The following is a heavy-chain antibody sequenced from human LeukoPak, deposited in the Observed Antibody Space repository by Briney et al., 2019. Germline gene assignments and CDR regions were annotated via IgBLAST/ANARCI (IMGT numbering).Heavy chain of an antibody. D-gene: IGHD6-6*01. CDR3: ARDRQLADAFDI. CDR2: IYYSGST. CDR1: GGSISSSTYY. Sequence: PSETLSLTCTVSGGSISSSTYYWGWIRQPPGKGLEWIGYIYYSGSTNYNPSLKSRVTISVDTSKNQFSLKLSSVTAADTAVYYCARDRQLADAFDIWGQGTMVTVSS. J-gene: IGHJ3*02. V-gene: IGHV4-61*01.